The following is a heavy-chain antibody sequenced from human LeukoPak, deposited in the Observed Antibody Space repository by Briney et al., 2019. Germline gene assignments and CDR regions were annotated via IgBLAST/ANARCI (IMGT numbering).Heavy chain of an antibody. V-gene: IGHV3-33*08. CDR3: ARDLHVQLPDY. CDR1: GFTFSSYA. J-gene: IGHJ4*02. D-gene: IGHD2-2*01. CDR2: IWYDGSNK. Sequence: PGGSLRLSCAASGFTFSSYAMSWVRQAPGKGLEWVAVIWYDGSNKYYADSVKGRFTISRDNSKNTLYLQMNSLRAEDTAVYYCARDLHVQLPDYWGQGTLVTVSS.